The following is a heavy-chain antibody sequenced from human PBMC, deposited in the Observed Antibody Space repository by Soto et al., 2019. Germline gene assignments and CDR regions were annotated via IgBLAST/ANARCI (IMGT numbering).Heavy chain of an antibody. V-gene: IGHV1-46*03. CDR1: ADTFTRYY. Sequence: APVKVSCKAPADTFTRYYIHRVRPPPEHGLEWMGIINPNGGSTSLAQTFQGRITMTRDTYTSTVYMELRCQRSDETGIYYCARSSAGVFGVIIEGSNWLGPWGQGSLVAVSS. CDR3: ARSSAGVFGVIIEGSNWLGP. CDR2: INPNGGST. J-gene: IGHJ5*02. D-gene: IGHD3-10*01.